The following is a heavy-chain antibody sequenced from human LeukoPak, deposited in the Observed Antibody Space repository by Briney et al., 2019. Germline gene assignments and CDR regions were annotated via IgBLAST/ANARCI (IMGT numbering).Heavy chain of an antibody. CDR1: GYSFSTYW. V-gene: IGHV5-51*01. D-gene: IGHD3-10*01. CDR2: IYPGDSDT. CDR3: ARAITVRIVSPPDY. Sequence: GESLKISCKASGYSFSTYWIGWVRQMPGKGLEWMGVIYPGDSDTRYSPSFQGQVTISADRSISTTYLQWTSLKASDTAIYYCARAITVRIVSPPDYWGQGTLVTVSS. J-gene: IGHJ4*02.